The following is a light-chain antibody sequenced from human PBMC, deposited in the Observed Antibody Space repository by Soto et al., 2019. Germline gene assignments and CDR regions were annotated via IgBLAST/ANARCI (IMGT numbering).Light chain of an antibody. V-gene: IGLV2-23*01. Sequence: QSVLTQPASVSASPAQSITIPCTGTSRDVGSYNLVSWFQQHPGKVPKLLIYEGTKRPSGLSDRFSGSKSGTTASLTISGLQAEDEAHYYCYSYAGENLYVFGTGTKVT. CDR3: YSYAGENLYV. J-gene: IGLJ1*01. CDR2: EGT. CDR1: SRDVGSYNL.